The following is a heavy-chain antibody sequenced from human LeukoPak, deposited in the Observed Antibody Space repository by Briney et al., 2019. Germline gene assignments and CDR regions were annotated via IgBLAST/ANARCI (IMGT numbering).Heavy chain of an antibody. CDR3: ARTVGGIKEFDS. V-gene: IGHV4-61*02. J-gene: IGHJ4*02. Sequence: SQTLSLTCTVSGGSISSGDFYWNWLRQPAGKTLEWIGRIHTSGSAHYNPSLKNRVTISLDTSKKQFYLSLYSVTAADTAVYFCARTVGGIKEFDSWGQGTLVTVSS. CDR1: GGSISSGDFY. D-gene: IGHD3-16*01. CDR2: IHTSGSA.